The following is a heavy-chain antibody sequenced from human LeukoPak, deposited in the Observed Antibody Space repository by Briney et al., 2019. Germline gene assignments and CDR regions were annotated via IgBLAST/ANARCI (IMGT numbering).Heavy chain of an antibody. Sequence: SQTLSLTCAISGDSVSSNSAAWNWIRQSPSRGLEWLGRTYYRSKWYNDYAVSVKSRITINPDTSKNQFSLQLNSVTPEDTAVYYSARDLYGDYTNYYYYGMDVWGQGTTVTVSS. V-gene: IGHV6-1*01. CDR3: ARDLYGDYTNYYYYGMDV. CDR1: GDSVSSNSAA. CDR2: TYYRSKWYN. J-gene: IGHJ6*02. D-gene: IGHD4-17*01.